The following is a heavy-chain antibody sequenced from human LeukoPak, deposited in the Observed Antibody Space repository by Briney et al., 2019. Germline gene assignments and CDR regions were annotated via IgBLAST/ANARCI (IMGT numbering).Heavy chain of an antibody. J-gene: IGHJ4*02. CDR2: INSDASTI. CDR1: GLIISNYW. Sequence: PGGSQRLSCAASGLIISNYWMHWVRQAPGKGLVWVSRINSDASTINYADSVKGRFTISRDNAKNTLYLQMNNLRAEDTAVYYCAREDCTIGAVCSSLLDHWGRGTLVTVSS. V-gene: IGHV3-74*01. CDR3: AREDCTIGAVCSSLLDH. D-gene: IGHD2-8*01.